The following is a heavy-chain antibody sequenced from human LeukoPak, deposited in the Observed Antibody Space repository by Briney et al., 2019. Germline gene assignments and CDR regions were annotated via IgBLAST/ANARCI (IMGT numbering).Heavy chain of an antibody. CDR3: AQTSFGVVMKRQIGRDY. V-gene: IGHV4-39*01. Sequence: PSETLSLTCTVSGGSTSSSSYYWGWIRQPPGKGLEWIGSIYYSGSTYYNPSLKSRVTISVDTSKNQFSLKLSSVTAADTAVYYCAQTSFGVVMKRQIGRDYWGQGTLVTVSS. J-gene: IGHJ4*02. D-gene: IGHD3-3*01. CDR2: IYYSGST. CDR1: GGSTSSSSYY.